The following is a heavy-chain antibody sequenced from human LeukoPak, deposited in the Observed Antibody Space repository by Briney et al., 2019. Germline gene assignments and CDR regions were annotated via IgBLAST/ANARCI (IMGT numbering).Heavy chain of an antibody. CDR2: IDPSGGST. CDR3: ARGFCSGGSCYSYDY. D-gene: IGHD2-15*01. V-gene: IGHV1-46*01. CDR1: GYTFSTYY. J-gene: IGHJ4*02. Sequence: ASVKVSCKASGYTFSTYYMHWVRQAPGQGLEWMGVIDPSGGSTNYARKFQGRVTMTSDTSTCTVYMELSSLRSEDTAVYYCARGFCSGGSCYSYDYWGQGTLVTVSS.